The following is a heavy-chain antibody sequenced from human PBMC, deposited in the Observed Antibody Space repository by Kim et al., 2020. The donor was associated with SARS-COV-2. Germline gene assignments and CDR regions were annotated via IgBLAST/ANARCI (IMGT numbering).Heavy chain of an antibody. Sequence: SETLSLTCSVSNGSISRTNVYWGWIRQSPRKGLEWIGSIYVSGSTFYNPSLKSRVTISVDTSKNQFSLKLTSLTAADTAAYYCARQKCGGGSCFLYYFHVDVWGQGTTVTVSS. V-gene: IGHV4-39*01. CDR3: ARQKCGGGSCFLYYFHVDV. CDR1: NGSISRTNVY. J-gene: IGHJ6*02. D-gene: IGHD2-15*01. CDR2: IYVSGST.